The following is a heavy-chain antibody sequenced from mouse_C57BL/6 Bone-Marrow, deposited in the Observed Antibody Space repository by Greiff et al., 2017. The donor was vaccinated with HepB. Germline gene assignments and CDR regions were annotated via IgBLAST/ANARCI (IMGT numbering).Heavy chain of an antibody. D-gene: IGHD1-1*01. CDR1: GYSFTGYY. CDR3: ARGSITTVVATWEMDY. Sequence: DVQLQESGPELVKPGASVKISCKASGYSFTGYYMNWVKQSPEKSLEWIGEINPSTGGTTYNQKFKAKATLTVDKSSSTAYMQLKSLTSEDSAVYYCARGSITTVVATWEMDYWGQGTSVTVSS. CDR2: INPSTGGT. V-gene: IGHV1-42*01. J-gene: IGHJ4*01.